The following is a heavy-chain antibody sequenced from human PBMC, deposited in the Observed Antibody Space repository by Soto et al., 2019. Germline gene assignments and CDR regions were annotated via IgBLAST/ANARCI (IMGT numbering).Heavy chain of an antibody. CDR3: ARDLRHYDILTGVRYYYYGMDV. J-gene: IGHJ6*02. Sequence: PSETLSLTCTVSGGAISSYYWSSIRQPPGKGLEWIGYIYYSGSTNYNPSLKSRVTISVDTSKNQFSLKLSSVTAADTAVYYCARDLRHYDILTGVRYYYYGMDVWGQGTTVTVSS. CDR1: GGAISSYY. V-gene: IGHV4-59*01. CDR2: IYYSGST. D-gene: IGHD3-9*01.